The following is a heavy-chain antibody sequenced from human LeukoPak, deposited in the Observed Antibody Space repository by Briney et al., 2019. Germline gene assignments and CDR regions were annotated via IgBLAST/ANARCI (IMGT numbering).Heavy chain of an antibody. D-gene: IGHD3-3*01. Sequence: GGSLRLSCAASGFTFSSYSMNWVRQAPGKGLEWVSYISSSSSTIYYADSVKGRFTISRDNAKNSLYLQMNSLRAEDTAVYYCARGTNYDFWSGFIGEDYWGQGTLVTVSS. CDR2: ISSSSSTI. J-gene: IGHJ4*02. CDR1: GFTFSSYS. V-gene: IGHV3-48*01. CDR3: ARGTNYDFWSGFIGEDY.